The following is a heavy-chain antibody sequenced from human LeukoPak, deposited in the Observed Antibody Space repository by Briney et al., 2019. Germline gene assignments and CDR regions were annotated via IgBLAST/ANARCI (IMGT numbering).Heavy chain of an antibody. J-gene: IGHJ5*02. CDR1: GYTFTGYY. CDR2: INAGNGNT. CDR3: ARDPSGIAAAGFDP. V-gene: IGHV1-3*03. D-gene: IGHD6-13*01. Sequence: ASVKVSCKTSGYTFTGYYMHWVRQAPGQRLEWMGWINAGNGNTKYSQEFQGRVTITRDTSASTAYMELSSLRSEDMAVYYCARDPSGIAAAGFDPWGQGTLVTVSS.